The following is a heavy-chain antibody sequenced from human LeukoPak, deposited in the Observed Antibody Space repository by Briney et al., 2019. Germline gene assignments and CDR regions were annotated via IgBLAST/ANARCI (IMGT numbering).Heavy chain of an antibody. CDR3: AKDSYSKGDY. J-gene: IGHJ4*02. CDR1: GFTFSYHW. CDR2: IKNDGTVK. Sequence: GGSLRLSCAASGFTFSYHWMTLVRQAPGKGLEWVANIKNDGTVKNYVDSMKGRFTISRDNAKNSLYLQMNSLRAEDTGVYYCAKDSYSKGDYWGQGVLVTVSS. D-gene: IGHD5-18*01. V-gene: IGHV3-7*01.